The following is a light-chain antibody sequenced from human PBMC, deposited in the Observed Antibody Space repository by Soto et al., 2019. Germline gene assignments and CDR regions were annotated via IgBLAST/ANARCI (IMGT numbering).Light chain of an antibody. J-gene: IGKJ1*01. CDR3: QQYNTYPWT. V-gene: IGKV1-5*01. CDR2: DAS. CDR1: QSISSW. Sequence: DIQMTQSPATLSASVGDRVTITCRASQSISSWLAWYQQKPGKVPKLLIDDASSLESGVPSRFSGSGSGTEFTLTISSLQPDDFATYYCQQYNTYPWTFGQGTKVDIK.